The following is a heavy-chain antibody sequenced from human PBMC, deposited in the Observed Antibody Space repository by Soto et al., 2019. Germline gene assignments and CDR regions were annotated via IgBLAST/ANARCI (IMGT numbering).Heavy chain of an antibody. CDR1: GFTFSSYG. CDR3: ATSAAIVGVLDY. Sequence: GGSLRLSCAASGFTFSSYGMHWVRQAPGKGLEWVAVISYDGSNKYYADSVKGRFTISRDNSKNTLYLQMNSLRAEDTAVYYCATSAAIVGVLDYWGQGTLVTVSS. J-gene: IGHJ4*02. V-gene: IGHV3-30*03. D-gene: IGHD2-2*01. CDR2: ISYDGSNK.